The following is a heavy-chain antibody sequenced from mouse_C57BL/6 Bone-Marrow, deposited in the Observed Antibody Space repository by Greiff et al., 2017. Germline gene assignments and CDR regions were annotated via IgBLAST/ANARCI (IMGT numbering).Heavy chain of an antibody. J-gene: IGHJ2*01. CDR3: ARAYYSNYPDY. Sequence: EVQRVESEGGLVQPGSSMKLSCTASGFTFSDYYMAWVRQVPEKGLEWVANINYDGSSTYYLDSLKSRFIISRDNAKNILYLQMSSLKSEDTATYYCARAYYSNYPDYWGQGTTLTVSS. V-gene: IGHV5-16*01. CDR1: GFTFSDYY. CDR2: INYDGSST. D-gene: IGHD2-5*01.